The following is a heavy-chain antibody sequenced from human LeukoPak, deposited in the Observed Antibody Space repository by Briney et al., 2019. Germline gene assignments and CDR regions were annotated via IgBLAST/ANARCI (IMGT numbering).Heavy chain of an antibody. J-gene: IGHJ5*02. Sequence: SVKVSCKASGGTFSSYAISWVRQAPGQGLEWMGRIIPILGIANYAQKLQGRVTITADKSTSTAYMELSSLRSEDTAVYYCARDINQQLPWGQGTLVTVSS. D-gene: IGHD6-13*01. CDR3: ARDINQQLP. CDR2: IIPILGIA. V-gene: IGHV1-69*04. CDR1: GGTFSSYA.